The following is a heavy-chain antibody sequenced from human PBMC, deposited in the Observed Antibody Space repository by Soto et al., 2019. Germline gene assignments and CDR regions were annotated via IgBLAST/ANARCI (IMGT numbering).Heavy chain of an antibody. Sequence: TAETLSLTCTVSGTSISSGPYSWGWIRQPPGEGLEWIGTFYYSESTYYNPSLESRVTISVDTSKNQFSLKVTSVTVADTAVYYCARLGGYCSSSSCYGYYGMDVWGQGTTVTVSS. D-gene: IGHD2-2*01. CDR3: ARLGGYCSSSSCYGYYGMDV. CDR1: GTSISSGPYS. J-gene: IGHJ6*02. V-gene: IGHV4-39*01. CDR2: FYYSEST.